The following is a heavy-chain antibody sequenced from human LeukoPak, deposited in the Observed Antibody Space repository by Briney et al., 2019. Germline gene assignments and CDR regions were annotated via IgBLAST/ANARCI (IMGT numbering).Heavy chain of an antibody. Sequence: SETLSLTCTVSGGSIGSSSYYWGWIRQPPGKGLEWIGSIYYSGSTYYNPSLKSRVTISVDTSKNQFSLKLSSVTAADTAVYYCARLLWFRELPLDYWGQGTLVTVSS. V-gene: IGHV4-39*01. CDR2: IYYSGST. CDR1: GGSIGSSSYY. D-gene: IGHD3-10*01. J-gene: IGHJ4*02. CDR3: ARLLWFRELPLDY.